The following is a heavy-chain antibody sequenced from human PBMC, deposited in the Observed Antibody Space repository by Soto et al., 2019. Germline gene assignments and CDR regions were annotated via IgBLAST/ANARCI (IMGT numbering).Heavy chain of an antibody. CDR2: TNRDGSQA. J-gene: IGHJ4*02. CDR3: VKGEYYYDSSGYYPFDY. V-gene: IGHV3-7*01. CDR1: GFPFRNYW. D-gene: IGHD3-22*01. Sequence: PGGSLRLSCAAAGFPFRNYWRSWVRQAAGRGLEWVANTNRDGSQAYYADSVKGRFTISRDNSKNTVYLQMSSLRVEDTAVYYCVKGEYYYDSSGYYPFDYWGQGTLVTVSS.